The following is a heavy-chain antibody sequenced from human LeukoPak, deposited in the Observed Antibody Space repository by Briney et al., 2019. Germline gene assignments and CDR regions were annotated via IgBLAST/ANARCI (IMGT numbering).Heavy chain of an antibody. Sequence: SGGSLRLSCSASGFTFSTYAMHWVRQAPGKGLEYVSVISSNGDSTYYADSVKGRFTISRDNSKNTLYLQMSSLRAEDTAVYYCVKSASNYGANWFDPWGQGTLVTVSS. CDR1: GFTFSTYA. J-gene: IGHJ5*02. D-gene: IGHD4/OR15-4a*01. CDR3: VKSASNYGANWFDP. CDR2: ISSNGDST. V-gene: IGHV3-64D*09.